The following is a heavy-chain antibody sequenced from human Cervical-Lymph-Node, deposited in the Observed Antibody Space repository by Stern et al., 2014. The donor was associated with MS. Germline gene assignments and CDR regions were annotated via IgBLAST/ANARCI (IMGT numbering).Heavy chain of an antibody. V-gene: IGHV4-61*02. CDR1: GGSIRAGTYY. CDR2: MYSSGSI. D-gene: IGHD1-1*01. Sequence: QLQLQESGPGLVRPSQTLSLTCTVSGGSIRAGTYYWSWIRQTAGKGLEWIGRMYSSGSIDYNPSLKSRVTISADRSKNQLSLKLVSVTAADTAVFYCARGRTNLAGDIYYYGMDVWGQGTTVTVSS. CDR3: ARGRTNLAGDIYYYGMDV. J-gene: IGHJ6*02.